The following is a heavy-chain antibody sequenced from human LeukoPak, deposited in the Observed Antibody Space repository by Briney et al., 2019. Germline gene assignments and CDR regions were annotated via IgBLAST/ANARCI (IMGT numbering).Heavy chain of an antibody. Sequence: ASVKVSCKVSGYTLTELSMHWVRQAPGKGLEWMGGFDPEDGETIYAQKFQGRVTMTEDTSTDTAYMELSSLRSEDTAVYYCATVPEYYYDSSGTDAFDIWGQGTMVTVSS. J-gene: IGHJ3*02. CDR2: FDPEDGET. CDR3: ATVPEYYYDSSGTDAFDI. CDR1: GYTLTELS. V-gene: IGHV1-24*01. D-gene: IGHD3-22*01.